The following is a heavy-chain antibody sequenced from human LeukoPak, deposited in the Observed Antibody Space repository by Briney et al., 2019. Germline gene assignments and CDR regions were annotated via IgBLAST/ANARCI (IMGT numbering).Heavy chain of an antibody. CDR3: AKRGYYDSSGFSPLTY. J-gene: IGHJ4*02. V-gene: IGHV3-23*01. Sequence: GGSLRLSCAASGFTFSSYAMSWVRQAPGKGLEWVSGISERGDRTSSAASVKGRFTISRDNSRNILYLQMNSLRADDTAVYYCAKRGYYDSSGFSPLTYWGQGTLVTVSS. CDR1: GFTFSSYA. CDR2: ISERGDRT. D-gene: IGHD3-22*01.